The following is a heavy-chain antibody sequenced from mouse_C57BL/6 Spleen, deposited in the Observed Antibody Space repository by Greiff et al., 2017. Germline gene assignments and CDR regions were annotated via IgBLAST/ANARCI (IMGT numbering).Heavy chain of an antibody. J-gene: IGHJ3*01. CDR2: IYPRSGNT. D-gene: IGHD1-1*01. Sequence: QVQLKESGAELARPGASVKLSCKASGYTFTSYGISWVKQRTGQGLEWIGEIYPRSGNTYYNEKFKGKATLTADTSSSTAYMELRSLTSEDSAVYFCARGDYYGSSYGFAYWGQGTLVTVSA. V-gene: IGHV1-81*01. CDR3: ARGDYYGSSYGFAY. CDR1: GYTFTSYG.